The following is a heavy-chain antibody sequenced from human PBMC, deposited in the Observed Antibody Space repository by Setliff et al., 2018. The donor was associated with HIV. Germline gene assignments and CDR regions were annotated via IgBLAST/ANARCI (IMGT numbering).Heavy chain of an antibody. J-gene: IGHJ6*03. CDR1: GYTFTSYY. D-gene: IGHD6-19*01. V-gene: IGHV1-46*01. CDR2: INPSGGST. CDR3: ARNPRIAVAGTDYYYYMDV. Sequence: VKVSCKASGYTFTSYYMHWVRQAPGQGLEWMGIINPSGGSTSYAQKFQGRVTMTRDTSTSTVYMELSSLRSEDTAVYYCARNPRIAVAGTDYYYYMDVWGKGTTVTVSS.